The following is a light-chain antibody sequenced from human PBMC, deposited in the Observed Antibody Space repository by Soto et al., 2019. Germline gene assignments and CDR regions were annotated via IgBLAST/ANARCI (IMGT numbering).Light chain of an antibody. Sequence: DIVMTQSPLSLPVTPGEPASISCRSSQSLLHSNGYNYLDWYLQKPGQSPQLLIYLGSNRASGVPDRFSGSGSGTDFTLKISRVEAEDVGVYYCMQALQTWTFGQGTKVELK. V-gene: IGKV2-28*01. J-gene: IGKJ1*01. CDR2: LGS. CDR1: QSLLHSNGYNY. CDR3: MQALQTWT.